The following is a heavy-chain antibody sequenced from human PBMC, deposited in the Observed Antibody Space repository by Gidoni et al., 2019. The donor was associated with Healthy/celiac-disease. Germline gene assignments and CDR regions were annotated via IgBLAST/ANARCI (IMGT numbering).Heavy chain of an antibody. J-gene: IGHJ4*02. CDR2: ISDSGGST. V-gene: IGHV3-23*01. Sequence: EVQLLESGGGLVQPGGSLRLSCAASGFTFSIYAMSWVRQAPGKGLEWVSGISDSGGSTYYADSVKGRFTISRDDSKNTLYLQMNSLRAEDTAVYYCAKHMNLGCWGQGTLVTVSS. CDR3: AKHMNLGC. D-gene: IGHD2-15*01. CDR1: GFTFSIYA.